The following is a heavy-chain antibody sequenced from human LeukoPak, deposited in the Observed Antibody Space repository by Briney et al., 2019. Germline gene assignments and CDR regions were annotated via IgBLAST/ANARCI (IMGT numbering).Heavy chain of an antibody. Sequence: PGGSLRLSCAASGFTFSSYSMNWVRQAPGKGLEWVSYISSSSTIYYADSVKGRFTISRGNAKNSLYLQMNSLRAEDTAVYYCARKPSNSGIDYWGQGTLVTVSS. J-gene: IGHJ4*02. CDR2: ISSSSTI. CDR3: ARKPSNSGIDY. CDR1: GFTFSSYS. D-gene: IGHD1-26*01. V-gene: IGHV3-48*01.